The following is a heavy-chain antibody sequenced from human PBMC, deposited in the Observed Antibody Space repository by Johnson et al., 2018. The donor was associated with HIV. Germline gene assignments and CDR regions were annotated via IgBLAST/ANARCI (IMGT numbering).Heavy chain of an antibody. CDR1: GFTFSSYG. CDR3: AKDRGSYYDSSGYLGDAFDI. CDR2: IWYDGSNK. D-gene: IGHD3-22*01. Sequence: QMLLVESGGGEVQPGRSLRLSCAASGFTFSSYGMHWVRQAPGKGLEWVAVIWYDGSNKYYADSVKGRFTISRDNSKNTLYLQMNSLRAEDTAVYYCAKDRGSYYDSSGYLGDAFDIWGQGTMVTVSS. V-gene: IGHV3-33*06. J-gene: IGHJ3*02.